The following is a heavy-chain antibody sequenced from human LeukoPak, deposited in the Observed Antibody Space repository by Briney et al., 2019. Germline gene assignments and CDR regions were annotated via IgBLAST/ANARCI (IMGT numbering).Heavy chain of an antibody. D-gene: IGHD3-10*02. Sequence: GGSLRLSCAASGFTFSSYAMSWVRQAPGKGLDWVSSISGSGGDTYYSDSVRGRFTISRDNSKNTLYMQMNSLRAEDTAVYYCAELGITMIGGVWGKGTTVTISS. CDR2: ISGSGGDT. CDR1: GFTFSSYA. V-gene: IGHV3-23*01. J-gene: IGHJ6*04. CDR3: AELGITMIGGV.